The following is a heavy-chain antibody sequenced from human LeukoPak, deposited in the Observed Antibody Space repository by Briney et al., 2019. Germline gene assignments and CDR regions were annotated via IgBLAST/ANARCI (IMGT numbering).Heavy chain of an antibody. Sequence: ASVKVSCKASGYTFTSNYIHWVRQAPGQGLEWMGRINPNSGGTNYAQKFQGRVTMTRDTSISTAYMELSRLRSDDTAVYYCAGPGIAAAGSWSYYYYGMDVWGQGTTVTVSS. CDR1: GYTFTSNY. V-gene: IGHV1-2*06. CDR2: INPNSGGT. J-gene: IGHJ6*02. CDR3: AGPGIAAAGSWSYYYYGMDV. D-gene: IGHD6-13*01.